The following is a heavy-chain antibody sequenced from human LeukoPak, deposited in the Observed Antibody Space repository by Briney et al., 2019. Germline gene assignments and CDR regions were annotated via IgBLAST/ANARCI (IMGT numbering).Heavy chain of an antibody. CDR1: GYSFTSYW. CDR3: ARGYCSSTSCSGEWFDP. Sequence: GESLKISCKGSGYSFTSYWIGWVRQMPGKGLEWMGIIYPGDSDTRYSPSFQGQVTISAEKSISTAYLQWSSLKASDTAMYYCARGYCSSTSCSGEWFDPWGQGTLVTVSS. D-gene: IGHD2-2*01. CDR2: IYPGDSDT. V-gene: IGHV5-51*01. J-gene: IGHJ5*02.